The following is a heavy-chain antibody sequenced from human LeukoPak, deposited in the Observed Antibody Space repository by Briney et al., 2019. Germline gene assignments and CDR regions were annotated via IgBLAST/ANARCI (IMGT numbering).Heavy chain of an antibody. J-gene: IGHJ4*02. D-gene: IGHD5-18*01. CDR3: ARLLRSGYSYGFLDY. Sequence: PSETLSLTCAVYGGSFSGYYWSWIRQPPGKGLEWIGEINHSGSTNYNPSLKSRVTISVDTSKNQFSLKLSSVTAADTAVYFCARLLRSGYSYGFLDYWGQGTLVTVSS. CDR2: INHSGST. V-gene: IGHV4-34*01. CDR1: GGSFSGYY.